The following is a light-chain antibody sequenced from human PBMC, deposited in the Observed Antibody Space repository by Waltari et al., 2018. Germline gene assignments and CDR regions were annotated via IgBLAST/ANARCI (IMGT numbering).Light chain of an antibody. CDR1: SMDVGGYNF. V-gene: IGLV2-11*01. CDR3: WSYVGGNTYWV. J-gene: IGLJ3*02. Sequence: QSALAQPRSMSGSPGQSVAISCTGTSMDVGGYNFFPWYQQHPDNAPKLIIYDVNKRPSGVPDRFSGSKSGNTASLTISGLQAEDEAHYYCWSYVGGNTYWVFGGGTKLTVL. CDR2: DVN.